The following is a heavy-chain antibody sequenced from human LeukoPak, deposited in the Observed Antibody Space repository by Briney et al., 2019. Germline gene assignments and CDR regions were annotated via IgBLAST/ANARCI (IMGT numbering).Heavy chain of an antibody. J-gene: IGHJ4*02. V-gene: IGHV3-21*01. Sequence: PGGSLRLSCAASGFTFSSYSVNWVRQAPGKGLEWVSSISSSSSYIYYADSVKGRFTISRDNAKNSLYLQMNSLRAEDTAVYYCARGLYDFWSGYYTGNTYWGQGTLVTVSS. CDR3: ARGLYDFWSGYYTGNTY. CDR1: GFTFSSYS. CDR2: ISSSSSYI. D-gene: IGHD3-3*01.